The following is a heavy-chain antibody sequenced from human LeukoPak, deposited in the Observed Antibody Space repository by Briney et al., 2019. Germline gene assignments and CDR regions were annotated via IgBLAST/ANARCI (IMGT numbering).Heavy chain of an antibody. V-gene: IGHV1-2*02. J-gene: IGHJ4*02. CDR2: INPNSGDT. D-gene: IGHD6-13*01. CDR1: GYTFIGYY. CDR3: ARATEQLADFDY. Sequence: ASVKVSCKASGYTFIGYYMHWVRQAPGQGIEWMGWINPNSGDTNYAQKFQGRVTMTRDTSISTAYMELSRLRSDDTAVYYCARATEQLADFDYWGQGTLVTVSS.